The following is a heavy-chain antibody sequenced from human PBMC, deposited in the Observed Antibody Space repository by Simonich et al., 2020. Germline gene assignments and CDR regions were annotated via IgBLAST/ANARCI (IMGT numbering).Heavy chain of an antibody. CDR3: ARGRGGMSRGYVDY. V-gene: IGHV1-8*03. CDR1: GYTFNSYD. CDR2: MNPNSGNT. D-gene: IGHD2-15*01. J-gene: IGHJ4*02. Sequence: QVQLVQSGAEVKKPGASVKVSCKASGYTFNSYDINWVRQATGQGLEWMGRMNPNSGNTGCAQKFQGRGTITRKPSISTAYMELSSLRSEDTAVYYCARGRGGMSRGYVDYWGQGTLVTVSS.